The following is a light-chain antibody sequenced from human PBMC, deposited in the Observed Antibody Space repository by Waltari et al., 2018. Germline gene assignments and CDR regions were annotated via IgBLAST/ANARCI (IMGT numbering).Light chain of an antibody. CDR1: QDISNY. Sequence: DIQMTQSPSSLSASVGDRVTITCQASQDISNYLNWYQQKPGKAPKLLIYDASNLETGVPSRFSGSGSGTDFTFNISSLQPEDIATYYCQQYDNLPRYTFGQGTKLEIK. CDR3: QQYDNLPRYT. J-gene: IGKJ2*01. CDR2: DAS. V-gene: IGKV1-33*01.